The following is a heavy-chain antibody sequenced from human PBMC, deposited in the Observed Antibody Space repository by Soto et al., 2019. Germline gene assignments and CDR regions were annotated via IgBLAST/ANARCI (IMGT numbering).Heavy chain of an antibody. Sequence: QVQLVESGGGVVQPGRSLRLSCAASGFTFSNSGMHWVRQAPGKGLEWVAVISFDGSTKYYADSVKGRFSISRDNSKNTLYLEMNSLRADDAAVDYCTGQIASGYWGQGTLVTVSS. V-gene: IGHV3-30*03. D-gene: IGHD2-8*02. CDR2: ISFDGSTK. CDR3: TGQIASGY. CDR1: GFTFSNSG. J-gene: IGHJ4*02.